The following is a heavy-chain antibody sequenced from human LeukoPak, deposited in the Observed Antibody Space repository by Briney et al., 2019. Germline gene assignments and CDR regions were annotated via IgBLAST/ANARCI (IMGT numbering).Heavy chain of an antibody. D-gene: IGHD2-15*01. V-gene: IGHV4-39*07. J-gene: IGHJ4*02. Sequence: SETLSLTCTVSGDSISNNNYYWGWIRQPPGKGLEWIGSFTYGGGTYYNPSLKSRVTISVDTSKNQFSLKLSSVTAADTAVYYCARSQLPLSGFDYWGQGTLVTVSS. CDR1: GDSISNNNYY. CDR3: ARSQLPLSGFDY. CDR2: FTYGGGT.